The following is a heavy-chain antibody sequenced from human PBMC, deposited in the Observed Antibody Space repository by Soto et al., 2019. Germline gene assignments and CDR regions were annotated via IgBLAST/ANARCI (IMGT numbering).Heavy chain of an antibody. CDR1: GGSFIGYD. V-gene: IGHV4-34*01. Sequence: SVLLSVRSAVDGGSFIGYDCSWIRQPPGKGLEWIGEINHSGSTNYNPSLKSRVTISVDTSKNQFSLKLSAVTAADTAVYYCARVRMIRAERRWFDPWGKGTLVIGSS. D-gene: IGHD3-10*01. J-gene: IGHJ5*02. CDR2: INHSGST. CDR3: ARVRMIRAERRWFDP.